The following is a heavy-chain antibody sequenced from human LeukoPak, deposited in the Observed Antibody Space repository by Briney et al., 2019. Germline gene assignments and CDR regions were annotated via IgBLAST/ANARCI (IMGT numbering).Heavy chain of an antibody. Sequence: ASVKVSCKASGYSFTGYYLHWVRQAPGQGLEWMGRIHPKTGGTNYAQNFLGRVTMTRDASISTAYMELSRLRSDDTAVYYCAAFDSTGFXYMGFDSWGQGTLVXASS. CDR1: GYSFTGYY. V-gene: IGHV1-2*06. CDR3: AAFDSTGFXYMGFDS. J-gene: IGHJ4*02. D-gene: IGHD3-22*01. CDR2: IHPKTGGT.